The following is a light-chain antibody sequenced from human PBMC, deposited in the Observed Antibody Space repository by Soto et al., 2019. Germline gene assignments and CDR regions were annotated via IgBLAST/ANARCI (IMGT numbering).Light chain of an antibody. CDR1: SSNIGSNY. V-gene: IGLV1-47*02. J-gene: IGLJ2*01. Sequence: QAVVAQPPSASGTPGQRVTISCSGSSSNIGSNYVYWFQQLPGTAPKLLIHTNNQRPSGVPDRFSGSKSGTSASLAISGLRSEDEADYHCAAWDDGLSGSYIIFGGGTKLTVL. CDR2: TNN. CDR3: AAWDDGLSGSYII.